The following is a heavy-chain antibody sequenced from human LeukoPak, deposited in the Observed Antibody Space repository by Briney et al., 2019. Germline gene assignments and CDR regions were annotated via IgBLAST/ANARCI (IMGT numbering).Heavy chain of an antibody. V-gene: IGHV3-23*01. Sequence: GGSLRLSCAASGFTFSSYAMSWVRQAPGKGLEWVSAISGSGGSTYYADSVKGRFTISRDNSKNTLYLQMNSLRAEDTAVYYCAESGSYLSRDYYYYGMDVWGQGTTVTVSS. D-gene: IGHD1-26*01. CDR1: GFTFSSYA. J-gene: IGHJ6*02. CDR3: AESGSYLSRDYYYYGMDV. CDR2: ISGSGGST.